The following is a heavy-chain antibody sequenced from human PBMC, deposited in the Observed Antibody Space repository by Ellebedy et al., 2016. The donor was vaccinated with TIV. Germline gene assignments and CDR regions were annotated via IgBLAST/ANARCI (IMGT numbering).Heavy chain of an antibody. CDR1: GYTFTSYD. CDR2: MNPNSGNT. D-gene: IGHD6-19*01. V-gene: IGHV1-8*01. J-gene: IGHJ4*02. Sequence: AASVKVSCKASGYTFTSYDINWVRQATGQGLEWMGWMNPNSGNTGYAQKFQGRVTMTRNTSLSTAYMGLTSLRSEDTAVYNCARVRRSRGWYIPDYWGQGTLVTVSS. CDR3: ARVRRSRGWYIPDY.